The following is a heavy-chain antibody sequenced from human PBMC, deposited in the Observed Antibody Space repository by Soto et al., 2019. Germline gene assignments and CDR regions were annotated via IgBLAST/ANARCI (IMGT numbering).Heavy chain of an antibody. V-gene: IGHV1-69*01. CDR3: ASGEYSSSFHYLDY. D-gene: IGHD6-6*01. CDR1: GVTFSSYA. CDR2: IIPIFGTA. Sequence: QVQLVQSGAEVKKPGSSVKVSCKASGVTFSSYAISWVRQAPGQGLEWMGGIIPIFGTANYAQKFQGRVTITADESTRTAYMEVSSLRSGDTAVYCCASGEYSSSFHYLDYWGQGTLVTVSS. J-gene: IGHJ4*02.